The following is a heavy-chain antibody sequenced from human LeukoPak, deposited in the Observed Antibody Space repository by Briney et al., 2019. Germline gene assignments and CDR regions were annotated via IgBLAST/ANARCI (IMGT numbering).Heavy chain of an antibody. CDR1: GFTFSSYA. CDR2: ISGSGGST. D-gene: IGHD2-2*01. Sequence: GASLRLSCAASGFTFSSYAMSWVRLAPGKGLEWVSIISGSGGSTYSADSVKGRFTISRDNSKNTLYLQMNSLRAEDTAVYYCSKATPAATSASRYHDYRGPGSLVPVSS. J-gene: IGHJ4*01. V-gene: IGHV3-23*01. CDR3: SKATPAATSASRYHDY.